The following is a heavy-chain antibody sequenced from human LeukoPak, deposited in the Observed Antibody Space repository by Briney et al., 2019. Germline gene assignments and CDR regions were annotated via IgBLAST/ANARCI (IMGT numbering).Heavy chain of an antibody. Sequence: ASVKVSCKASGYTFTGYYMHWVRQAPGQGLEWMGWINPNSGGTNYAQRFQGRVTMTRDTSISTAYMELSRLRSDDTAVYYCASRAAAGTYHFDYWGQGTLVTVSS. D-gene: IGHD6-13*01. J-gene: IGHJ4*02. CDR1: GYTFTGYY. CDR3: ASRAAAGTYHFDY. CDR2: INPNSGGT. V-gene: IGHV1-2*02.